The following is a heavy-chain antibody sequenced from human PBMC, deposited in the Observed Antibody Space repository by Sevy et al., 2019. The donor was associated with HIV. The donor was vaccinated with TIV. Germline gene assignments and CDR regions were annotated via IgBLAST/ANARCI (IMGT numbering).Heavy chain of an antibody. CDR2: INTANGNT. D-gene: IGHD3-10*01. J-gene: IGHJ4*02. V-gene: IGHV1-3*04. CDR3: ARDPGMTRGFDH. CDR1: GYSFITKT. Sequence: ASVKVSCKASGYSFITKTIHWVRQAPGQGPVWMGWINTANGNTKSSENLRGRVTLTRDTSANTAYMELRSLKFEDTAVYYCARDPGMTRGFDHWGQGTLVTVSS.